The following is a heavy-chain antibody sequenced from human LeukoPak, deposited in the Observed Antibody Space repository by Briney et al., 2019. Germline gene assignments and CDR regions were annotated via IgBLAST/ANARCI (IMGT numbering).Heavy chain of an antibody. CDR3: TKGYYGPFDS. J-gene: IGHJ4*02. CDR1: GAPVTSYY. CDR2: ISDTGTT. Sequence: SSETLSLTCSVSGAPVTSYYWDWIRQAPGKGLEWIGCISDTGTTYYNPSLKGRLTISLDTAKNQFSLKVRPVTAADSAIYYCTKGYYGPFDSWGQGILVTVSS. D-gene: IGHD3-10*01. V-gene: IGHV4-59*02.